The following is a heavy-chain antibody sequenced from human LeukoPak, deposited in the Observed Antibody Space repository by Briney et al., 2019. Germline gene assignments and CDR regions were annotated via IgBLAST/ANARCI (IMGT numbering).Heavy chain of an antibody. CDR1: GFTFTNYG. CDR3: SRDGSSSDWSAFDI. V-gene: IGHV3-33*01. J-gene: IGHJ3*02. CDR2: IWYDGSNK. Sequence: GRSLRLSCAASGFTFTNYGMHWVRQAPGKGLEWVANIWYDGSNKYYTDSVKGRFTISRDNSENTLYLQMNSLRAEDTAVYYCSRDGSSSDWSAFDIWGQGTMVTVSS. D-gene: IGHD6-25*01.